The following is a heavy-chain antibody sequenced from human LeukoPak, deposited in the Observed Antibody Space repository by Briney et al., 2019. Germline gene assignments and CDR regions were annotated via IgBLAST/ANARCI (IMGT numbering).Heavy chain of an antibody. CDR3: ARCSSGWYDYYYYGMDV. J-gene: IGHJ6*02. D-gene: IGHD6-19*01. Sequence: GGSLRLSCAASGFTFSSYSMNWVRQAPGKGLEWVSYISGSSSTIYYADSVKGRFTISRDNAKNSLYLQMNSLRAEDTAVYYCARCSSGWYDYYYYGMDVWGQGTTVTVSS. CDR2: ISGSSSTI. V-gene: IGHV3-48*01. CDR1: GFTFSSYS.